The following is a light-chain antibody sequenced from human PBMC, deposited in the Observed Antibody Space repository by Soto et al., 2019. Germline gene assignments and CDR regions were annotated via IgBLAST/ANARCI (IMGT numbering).Light chain of an antibody. CDR2: GAS. CDR3: QQYGSSLLYT. CDR1: QSVSSRN. J-gene: IGKJ2*01. Sequence: EIVLTQSPGTLSLSPGERATLSCRASQSVSSRNLAWYQQKPGQAPRLLIYGASSRATGIPDRFSGSGSGTDFTLTISRLEPEDFAVYYCQQYGSSLLYTFGQGTKLEIK. V-gene: IGKV3-20*01.